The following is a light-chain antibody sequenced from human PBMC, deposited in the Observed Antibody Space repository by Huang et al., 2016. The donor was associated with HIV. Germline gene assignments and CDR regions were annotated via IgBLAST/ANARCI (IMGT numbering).Light chain of an antibody. J-gene: IGKJ2*01. Sequence: VMTQSPATLSVSPGERATLSCRASESILRNLAWYQQRPGQPPRLLIYGASVMLTGIPDRFSGSGSGTEYSLTISSLQSEDVAVYYCQQYNKWPPYTYGQGTKLEIK. CDR1: ESILRN. V-gene: IGKV3-15*01. CDR3: QQYNKWPPYT. CDR2: GAS.